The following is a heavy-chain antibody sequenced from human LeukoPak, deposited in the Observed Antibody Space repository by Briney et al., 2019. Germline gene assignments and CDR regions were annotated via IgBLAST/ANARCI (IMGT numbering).Heavy chain of an antibody. Sequence: ESGPTLVNPTQTLTLTCTFSGFSLSTSGVGVGWIRQPPEKALEWLALIYWDDDKRYSPSLKSRLTITKDTSKNQVVLTMTNMDPVDTATYYCARTTVTTRGIDMDVWGKGTTVTVSS. CDR2: IYWDDDK. D-gene: IGHD4-11*01. J-gene: IGHJ6*03. CDR3: ARTTVTTRGIDMDV. V-gene: IGHV2-5*02. CDR1: GFSLSTSGVG.